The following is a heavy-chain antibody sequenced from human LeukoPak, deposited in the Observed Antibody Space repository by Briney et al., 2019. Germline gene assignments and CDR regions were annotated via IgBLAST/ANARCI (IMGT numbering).Heavy chain of an antibody. CDR1: GFTFSRYA. CDR2: IWYDGSNK. D-gene: IGHD5-18*01. CDR3: ARVDTAMGSLDY. V-gene: IGHV3-33*01. Sequence: RGSLRLSCAASGFTFSRYAMHWVRQAPGKGLEGVAIIWYDGSNKNYVDSVKGRFTISRDNGKNTLYLQMNSLRAEDTAVYYCARVDTAMGSLDYWGQGILVTVSS. J-gene: IGHJ4*02.